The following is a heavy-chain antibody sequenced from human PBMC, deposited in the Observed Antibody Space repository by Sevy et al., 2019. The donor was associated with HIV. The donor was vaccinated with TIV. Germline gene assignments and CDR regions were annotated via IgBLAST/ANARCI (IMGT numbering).Heavy chain of an antibody. CDR3: VRDYAVAFDH. Sequence: GGSLRLSCVASGFHFRTYPMNWVRQAPGKGLEWISNIRAENSGTNYADSVKGRFTVSRDNAQNSLYLQMNSLRVEDSAVYYCVRDYAVAFDHWGHGVLVTVSS. J-gene: IGHJ4*01. D-gene: IGHD4-17*01. V-gene: IGHV3-48*04. CDR2: IRAENSGT. CDR1: GFHFRTYP.